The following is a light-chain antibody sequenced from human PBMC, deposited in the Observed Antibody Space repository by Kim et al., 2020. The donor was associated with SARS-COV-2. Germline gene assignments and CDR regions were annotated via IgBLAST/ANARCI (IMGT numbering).Light chain of an antibody. V-gene: IGLV1-44*01. CDR3: SAWDDSLNGWV. Sequence: GQRVTISCSGSSSNIGTNTVNWYQQLPGTAPKLLIQTDNQRPSGVPDRFSGSKSGTSASLAINGLQYEDEAGYYCSAWDDSLNGWVFGGGTQLTVL. J-gene: IGLJ3*02. CDR2: TDN. CDR1: SSNIGTNT.